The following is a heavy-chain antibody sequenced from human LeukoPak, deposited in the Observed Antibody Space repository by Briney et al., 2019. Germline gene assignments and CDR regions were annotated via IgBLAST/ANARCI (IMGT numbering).Heavy chain of an antibody. CDR3: ARILIRSGSYSFDY. CDR1: GFTFSDYY. V-gene: IGHV3-11*06. Sequence: GGSLRLSCTASGFTFSDYYMSWIRQAPGKGLEWVSYISNSGSYTSYADSVEGRFTISRDNAKNSLYLQMNSLRAEDTAVYYCARILIRSGSYSFDYWGQGTLVTVSS. CDR2: ISNSGSYT. J-gene: IGHJ4*02. D-gene: IGHD3-10*01.